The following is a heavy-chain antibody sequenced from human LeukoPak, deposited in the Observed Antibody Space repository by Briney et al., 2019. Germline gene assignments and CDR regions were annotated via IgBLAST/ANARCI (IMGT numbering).Heavy chain of an antibody. D-gene: IGHD3-9*01. Sequence: PGGSLRLSSEASGFTFSSYWMSWVRQAPGKGLEWVANIKTDGSEKYYVDSVKGRFTISRDNAKNSLYLQMNSLRAEDTAVYYCARDYTGYFPWGQGTLVTVSS. CDR2: IKTDGSEK. CDR1: GFTFSSYW. V-gene: IGHV3-7*03. J-gene: IGHJ5*02. CDR3: ARDYTGYFP.